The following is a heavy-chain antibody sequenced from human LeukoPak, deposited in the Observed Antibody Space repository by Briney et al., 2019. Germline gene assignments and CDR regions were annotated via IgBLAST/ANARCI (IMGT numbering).Heavy chain of an antibody. J-gene: IGHJ3*02. Sequence: ASVKVSCKASGYTFTGYYMHWVRQAPGQGLEWMGRINPNSGGTNYAQKLQGRVTMTTDTSTSTAYMELRSLRSDDTAVYYCAREGGYCSGGSCYDAFDIWGQGTMVTVSS. D-gene: IGHD2-15*01. CDR1: GYTFTGYY. V-gene: IGHV1-2*06. CDR2: INPNSGGT. CDR3: AREGGYCSGGSCYDAFDI.